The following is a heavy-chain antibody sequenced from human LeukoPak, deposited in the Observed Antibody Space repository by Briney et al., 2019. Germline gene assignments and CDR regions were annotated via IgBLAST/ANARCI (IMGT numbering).Heavy chain of an antibody. CDR3: AREGGIFGVVINRFDP. V-gene: IGHV1-8*01. CDR1: GYTFTSYD. D-gene: IGHD3-3*01. CDR2: MNPNSGNT. Sequence: ASVKVSCKASGYTFTSYDINWVRQATGQGLEWMGWMNPNSGNTGYAQKFQGRVTMTRNTSISTAYMELSSLRSEDTAVYYCAREGGIFGVVINRFDPWGQGTLVTVSS. J-gene: IGHJ5*02.